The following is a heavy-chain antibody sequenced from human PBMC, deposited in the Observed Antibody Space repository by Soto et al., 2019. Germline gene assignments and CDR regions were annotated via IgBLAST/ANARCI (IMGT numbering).Heavy chain of an antibody. D-gene: IGHD5-12*01. CDR3: ARDRGVATIPPYYYYYMDV. Sequence: PGGSLRLSCAASGFTFSSYSMNWVRQAPGKGLEWVSSISSSSSYIYYADSVKGRFTISRDNAKNSLYLQMNSLRAEDTAVYYCARDRGVATIPPYYYYYMDVWGKGTTVTVSS. CDR2: ISSSSSYI. V-gene: IGHV3-21*01. CDR1: GFTFSSYS. J-gene: IGHJ6*03.